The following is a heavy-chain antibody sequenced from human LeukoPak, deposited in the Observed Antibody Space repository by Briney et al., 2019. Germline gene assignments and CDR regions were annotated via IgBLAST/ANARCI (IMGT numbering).Heavy chain of an antibody. D-gene: IGHD6-6*01. CDR2: MNPNSGNT. Sequence: ASVKVSCKASGYTFTSYDINWVRQATGQGLEWMGWMNPNSGNTGYAQKFQGRVTMTRNTSISTAYMELSSLRSEDTAVYYCARGLCQLVLFDYWGQGTLVTVSS. J-gene: IGHJ4*02. V-gene: IGHV1-8*01. CDR1: GYTFTSYD. CDR3: ARGLCQLVLFDY.